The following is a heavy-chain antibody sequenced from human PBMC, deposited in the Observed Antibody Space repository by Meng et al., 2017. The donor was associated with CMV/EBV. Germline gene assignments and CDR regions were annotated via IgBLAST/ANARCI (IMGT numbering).Heavy chain of an antibody. V-gene: IGHV3-7*01. J-gene: IGHJ6*02. CDR1: GFTFSSYW. CDR2: IKQDGSEK. CDR3: ARSDCSSTSCYGMDV. Sequence: GESLKISCAASGFTFSSYWMSWVRQAPGKGLEWVANIKQDGSEKYYVDSVKGRFTISRDNAKNSLYLQMNSLRAEDTAVYYCARSDCSSTSCYGMDVWGQGTTVTVSS. D-gene: IGHD2-2*01.